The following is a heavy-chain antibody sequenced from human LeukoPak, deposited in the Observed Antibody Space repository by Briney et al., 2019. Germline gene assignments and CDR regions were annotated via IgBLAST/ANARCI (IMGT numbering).Heavy chain of an antibody. J-gene: IGHJ6*02. V-gene: IGHV3-66*01. D-gene: IGHD6-13*01. CDR3: ARSKPPAVKDYYGLDV. CDR1: GFTVSSNY. CDR2: IYNGGST. Sequence: GGSLRLSCAASGFTVSSNYMNWVRQAPGRGLEWVSVIYNGGSTYYVDSVKGRFTTSRDTSKNTLYLLMNSLRAEDTAVYFCARSKPPAVKDYYGLDVWGQGTTVTVSS.